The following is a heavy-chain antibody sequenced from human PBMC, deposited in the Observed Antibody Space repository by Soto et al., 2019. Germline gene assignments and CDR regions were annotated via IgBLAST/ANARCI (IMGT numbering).Heavy chain of an antibody. CDR1: GGSFSNYY. V-gene: IGHV4-34*01. CDR3: ARVTRGDYLLTFSLRGMDV. Sequence: SETLSLTCAVYGGSFSNYYWSWIRQPPGKGLEWIGEINHSGTTNYNPSLKSRVTTSVDTSKNQFSLKPTSVTAADTAVYYCARVTRGDYLLTFSLRGMDVWGQGTPVTVSS. D-gene: IGHD4-17*01. J-gene: IGHJ6*02. CDR2: INHSGTT.